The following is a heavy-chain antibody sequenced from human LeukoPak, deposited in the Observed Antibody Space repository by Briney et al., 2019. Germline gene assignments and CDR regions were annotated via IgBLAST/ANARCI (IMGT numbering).Heavy chain of an antibody. CDR3: ARGDYGDYKFDY. J-gene: IGHJ4*02. CDR1: SGAISSSSYY. Sequence: SETLSLTCTVSSGAISSSSYYWGWIRQPPGKGLEWIGRIYTSGSTNYNPSLKSRVTMSVDTSKNQFSLKLSSVTAADTAVYYCARGDYGDYKFDYWGQGTLVTVSS. CDR2: IYTSGST. D-gene: IGHD4-17*01. V-gene: IGHV4-61*05.